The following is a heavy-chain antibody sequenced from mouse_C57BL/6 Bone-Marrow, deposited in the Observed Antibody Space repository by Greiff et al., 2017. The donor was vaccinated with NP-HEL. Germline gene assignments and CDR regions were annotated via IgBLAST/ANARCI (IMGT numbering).Heavy chain of an antibody. Sequence: VQLQESGAELVRPGTSVKMSCKASGYTFTNYWIGWAKQRPGHGLEWIGDIYPGGGYTNYNEKFKGKATLTADKSSSTAYMQFSSLTSEDSAIYYCARDYGGYFDYWGQGTTLTVSS. CDR1: GYTFTNYW. CDR2: IYPGGGYT. V-gene: IGHV1-63*01. D-gene: IGHD1-1*01. CDR3: ARDYGGYFDY. J-gene: IGHJ2*01.